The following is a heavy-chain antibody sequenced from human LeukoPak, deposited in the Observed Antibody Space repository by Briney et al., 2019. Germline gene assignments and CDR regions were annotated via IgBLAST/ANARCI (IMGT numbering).Heavy chain of an antibody. D-gene: IGHD6-19*01. V-gene: IGHV4-59*01. CDR1: GGTLSSYY. J-gene: IGHJ6*03. Sequence: SETLSLTCTVSGGTLSSYYWRWIRQPPGKGLEWIGYSYYSGSTNYNPSLTSRVNLSVDTSKYHFSLKLSSVTAADTAVYYCARSAVAVVIGHYYYIDVWGKGTTVTVSS. CDR2: SYYSGST. CDR3: ARSAVAVVIGHYYYIDV.